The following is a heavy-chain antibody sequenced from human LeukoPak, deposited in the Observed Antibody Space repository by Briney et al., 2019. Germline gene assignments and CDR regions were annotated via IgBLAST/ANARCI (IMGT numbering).Heavy chain of an antibody. CDR2: IIPILGIA. CDR1: GGTFSSYA. J-gene: IGHJ4*02. V-gene: IGHV1-69*04. Sequence: SVKVSCKASGGTFSSYAISWVRQAPGQGLEWMGRIIPILGIANYAQKFQGRVTITADKSTSTAYMELSSLRSEDTAVYYCARDGGYYDSSGPFDYWGQGTLVTVSS. CDR3: ARDGGYYDSSGPFDY. D-gene: IGHD3-22*01.